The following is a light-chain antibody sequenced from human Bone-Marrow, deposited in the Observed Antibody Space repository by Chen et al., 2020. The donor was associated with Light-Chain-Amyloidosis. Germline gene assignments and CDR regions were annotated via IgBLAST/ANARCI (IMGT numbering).Light chain of an antibody. V-gene: IGLV6-57*01. CDR2: EDD. CDR1: SGSIATNY. CDR3: QSYQGSSQGV. Sequence: NFMLTQPHSVSASPGKTVIIYCTRSSGSIATNYVQWYQPRPGSSPTTVIYEDDQRPSGVPDRFSGSSDRSSNAASLTISGLKTEDEADYYCQSYQGSSQGVFGGGTKLTV. J-gene: IGLJ3*02.